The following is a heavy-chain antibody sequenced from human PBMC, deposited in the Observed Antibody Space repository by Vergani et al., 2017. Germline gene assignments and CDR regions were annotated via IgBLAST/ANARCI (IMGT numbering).Heavy chain of an antibody. D-gene: IGHD1-1*01. CDR3: ANNPGISTTRHYYAMDV. J-gene: IGHJ6*02. CDR2: IRYDGSNK. V-gene: IGHV3-30*02. Sequence: QVQLVESGGGVVQPGGSLRLSCAASGFTFSSYGMHWVRQAPGKGLEWVAFIRYDGSNKYYADSVKGRFTISRDNSKNTLYLQMNSLRAEDTSVYYCANNPGISTTRHYYAMDVWGQGTTVTVSS. CDR1: GFTFSSYG.